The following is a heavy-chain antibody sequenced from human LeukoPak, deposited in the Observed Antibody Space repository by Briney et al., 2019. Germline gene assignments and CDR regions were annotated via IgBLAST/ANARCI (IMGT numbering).Heavy chain of an antibody. Sequence: GSSVKVSCKASGGTFSSYAISWVRQAPGQGLEWMGGIIPIFGTANYAQKFQGRVTIITDESTSTAYMELSSLRSEDTAVYYCARDYDSRFRYFDINYYYYMDVWGKGTTVTVSS. D-gene: IGHD3-9*01. CDR2: IIPIFGTA. CDR3: ARDYDSRFRYFDINYYYYMDV. J-gene: IGHJ6*03. V-gene: IGHV1-69*05. CDR1: GGTFSSYA.